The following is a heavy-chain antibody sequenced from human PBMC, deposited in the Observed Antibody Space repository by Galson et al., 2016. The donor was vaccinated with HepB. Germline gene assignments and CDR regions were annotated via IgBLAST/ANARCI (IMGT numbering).Heavy chain of an antibody. CDR3: ARGHIAARPWFDP. CDR2: IIPIFGTA. J-gene: IGHJ5*02. D-gene: IGHD6-6*01. V-gene: IGHV1-69*13. CDR1: GGTFSSFA. Sequence: SVKVSCKASGGTFSSFAISWVRQAPGQGLEWMGGIIPIFGTANYAQKFQERVTIIADESTSTAYMELNSLRFEDTAVYYCARGHIAARPWFDPWGQGTLVTVSS.